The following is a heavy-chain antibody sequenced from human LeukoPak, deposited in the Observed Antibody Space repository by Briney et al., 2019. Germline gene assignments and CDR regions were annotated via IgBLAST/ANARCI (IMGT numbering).Heavy chain of an antibody. CDR3: ARVSSSASCYDY. D-gene: IGHD2-2*01. CDR2: ISSSSSYI. V-gene: IGHV3-21*01. CDR1: GFTFSSYS. J-gene: IGHJ4*02. Sequence: GGSLRLSCAASGFTFSSYSMNWVRQAPGKGLEWVSSISSSSSYIYYADSVKGRFTISRDNAKSSLYLQMNSLRAEDTAVYYCARVSSSASCYDYWGQGTLVTVSS.